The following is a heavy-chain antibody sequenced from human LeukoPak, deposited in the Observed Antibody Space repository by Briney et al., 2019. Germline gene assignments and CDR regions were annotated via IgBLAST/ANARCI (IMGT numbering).Heavy chain of an antibody. Sequence: SETLSLTCTVSGGSISSSGYYWGWIRQPPGKGLEWIGSIYYSGSTYYNPSLKSRVTISVDTSKHEFSLTLSSVTAADTAVYYCARESYYYGSGSYRGDWFDPWGQGTLVTVSS. V-gene: IGHV4-39*02. CDR3: ARESYYYGSGSYRGDWFDP. CDR2: IYYSGST. D-gene: IGHD3-10*01. CDR1: GGSISSSGYY. J-gene: IGHJ5*02.